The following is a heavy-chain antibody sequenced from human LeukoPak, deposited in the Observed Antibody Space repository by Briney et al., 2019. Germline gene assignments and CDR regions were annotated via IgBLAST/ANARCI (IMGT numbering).Heavy chain of an antibody. D-gene: IGHD4-17*01. V-gene: IGHV4-4*09. J-gene: IGHJ6*03. CDR3: ARHLATTVTRGYSCHPMDV. CDR1: GASISTYY. CDR2: IAPSGSA. Sequence: SETLSLTCTASGASISTYYWSWIRQPPGEGLEWIAYIAPSGSAVYNPTLNSRLTVSVDTSKNQFSLKLNSVTAADTAVYYCARHLATTVTRGYSCHPMDVWGKGTTVSVSS.